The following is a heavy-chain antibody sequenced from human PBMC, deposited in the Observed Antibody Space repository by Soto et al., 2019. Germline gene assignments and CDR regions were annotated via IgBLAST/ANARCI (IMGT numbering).Heavy chain of an antibody. CDR2: INHSGST. V-gene: IGHV4-34*01. CDR3: ARGITIFGVVIPRRFDY. J-gene: IGHJ4*02. CDR1: GGSFSGYY. D-gene: IGHD3-3*01. Sequence: SGTLSLTCAVYGGSFSGYYWSWIRQPPGKGLEWIGEINHSGSTNYNPSLKSRVTISVDTSKNQFSLKLSSVTAADTAVYYCARGITIFGVVIPRRFDYCGQGTLVTVSS.